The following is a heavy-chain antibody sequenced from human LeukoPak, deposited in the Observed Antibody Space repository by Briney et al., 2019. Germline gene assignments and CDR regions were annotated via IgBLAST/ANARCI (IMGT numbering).Heavy chain of an antibody. D-gene: IGHD3-22*01. Sequence: PSETLSLTCTVSGGSISSYYWSWIRQPPGKGLEWIGYIYYSGSTNYNPSLKSRVTISVDTSKNQFSLKLSSVTAADTAVYYCARDTRGRNYYDSSGYFPSRHWGQGTLVTVSS. V-gene: IGHV4-59*12. J-gene: IGHJ1*01. CDR1: GGSISSYY. CDR3: ARDTRGRNYYDSSGYFPSRH. CDR2: IYYSGST.